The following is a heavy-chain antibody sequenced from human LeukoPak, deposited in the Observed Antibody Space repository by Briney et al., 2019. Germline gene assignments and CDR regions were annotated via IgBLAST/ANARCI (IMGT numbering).Heavy chain of an antibody. D-gene: IGHD2-8*01. CDR1: GFAFSNYA. CDR2: IWYDGSNK. J-gene: IGHJ6*02. Sequence: GGSLRLSCAASGFAFSNYAMSWVRQAPGKGLEWVAVIWYDGSNKYYADSVKGRFSISRDNSKNTLYLQMNSLRAEDTAVYYCARGDRYCTNGVCLYGMDVWGQGTTVTVSS. CDR3: ARGDRYCTNGVCLYGMDV. V-gene: IGHV3-33*08.